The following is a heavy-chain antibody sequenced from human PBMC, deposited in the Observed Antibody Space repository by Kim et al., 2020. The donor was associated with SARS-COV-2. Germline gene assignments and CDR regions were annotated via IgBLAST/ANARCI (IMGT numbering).Heavy chain of an antibody. J-gene: IGHJ3*02. CDR2: ISSSSYI. V-gene: IGHV3-21*01. D-gene: IGHD3-9*01. CDR1: GFTFSSYS. CDR3: ASRDVLRYFDWLLYRDAFDI. Sequence: GGSLRLSCAASGFTFSSYSMNWVRQAPGKGLEWVSSISSSSYIYYADSVKGRFTISRDNAKNSLYLQMNSLRAEDTAVYYCASRDVLRYFDWLLYRDAFDIWGQGTMVTVSS.